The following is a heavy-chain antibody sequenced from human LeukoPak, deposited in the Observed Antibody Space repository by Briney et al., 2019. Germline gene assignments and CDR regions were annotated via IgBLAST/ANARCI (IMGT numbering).Heavy chain of an antibody. J-gene: IGHJ4*02. D-gene: IGHD3-10*01. Sequence: GGSLRLSCAASGFTFSSYGMHWVRQAPGKGLEWVSAITASSSSTHDADSVQGCFTISRDNFKNTLYLQMNSLRPEDTAIYYCAKLFESGTYNNFFHYRGQGTLVTVSS. CDR3: AKLFESGTYNNFFHY. CDR1: GFTFSSYG. V-gene: IGHV3-23*01. CDR2: ITASSSST.